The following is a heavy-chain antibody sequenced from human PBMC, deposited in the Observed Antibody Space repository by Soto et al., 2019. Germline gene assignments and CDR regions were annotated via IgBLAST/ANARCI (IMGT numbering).Heavy chain of an antibody. CDR1: GFTFSSYS. Sequence: EVQLVESGGGLVKPGGSLRLSCAASGFTFSSYSMNWVRQAPGKGLEWVSSISSSSSYIYYADSVKGRFTISRDNAKNSLYLQMNSLRAEDTAVYYCARAGISNSDSYYYGMYVWGQGTTVTVSS. V-gene: IGHV3-21*01. J-gene: IGHJ6*02. D-gene: IGHD2-15*01. CDR2: ISSSSSYI. CDR3: ARAGISNSDSYYYGMYV.